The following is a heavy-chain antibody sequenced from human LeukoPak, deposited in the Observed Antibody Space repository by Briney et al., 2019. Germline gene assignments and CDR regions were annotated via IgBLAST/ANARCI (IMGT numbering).Heavy chain of an antibody. Sequence: SETLSLTCAVYGGSFSGYYWSWIRQPPGKGLEWFGYISDSGTTNYNPSLKSRVTISVDTSKKEFSLKLSSVTAADTAVYYCARVTWFPGTSYYYMDVWGKGTTVTVSS. CDR3: ARVTWFPGTSYYYMDV. D-gene: IGHD1-1*01. CDR2: ISDSGTT. J-gene: IGHJ6*03. CDR1: GGSFSGYY. V-gene: IGHV4-59*01.